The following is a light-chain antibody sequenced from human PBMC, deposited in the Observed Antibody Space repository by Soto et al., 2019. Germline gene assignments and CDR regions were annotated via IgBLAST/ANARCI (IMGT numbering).Light chain of an antibody. CDR3: QQYDSSFT. V-gene: IGKV3-20*01. CDR1: QHVTTTY. J-gene: IGKJ4*01. CDR2: GAS. Sequence: IVLTQSPATLSLSPGERATLSCTASQHVTTTYIALYQQKFGQAPRLLIYGASTRATGTPDRFTGGGFGTDFTLTISIVEPEDFAVYYCQQYDSSFTFGGGTKVEMK.